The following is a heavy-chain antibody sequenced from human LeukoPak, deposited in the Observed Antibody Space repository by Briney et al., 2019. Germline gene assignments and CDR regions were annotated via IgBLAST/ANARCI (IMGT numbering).Heavy chain of an antibody. Sequence: SETLSLTCTVSGGSISSSSYYWGWIRQPPGKGLEWIGSIYYSGSTYYNPSLKSRVTISVDTSKNQFSLKLSSVTAAGTAVYYCARDFRIYDSSGYYYYYGMDVWGQGTTVTVSS. J-gene: IGHJ6*02. CDR2: IYYSGST. CDR3: ARDFRIYDSSGYYYYYGMDV. V-gene: IGHV4-39*02. CDR1: GGSISSSSYY. D-gene: IGHD3-22*01.